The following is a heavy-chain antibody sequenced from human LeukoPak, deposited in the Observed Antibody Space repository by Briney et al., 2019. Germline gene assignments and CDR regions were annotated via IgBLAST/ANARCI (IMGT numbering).Heavy chain of an antibody. J-gene: IGHJ4*02. CDR1: GGTFSSYA. CDR2: IIPIFGTA. D-gene: IGHD6-19*01. V-gene: IGHV1-69*06. CDR3: AKDIASKGAVYYFDY. Sequence: SVKVSRKASGGTFSSYAISWVRQAPGQGLEWMGGIIPIFGTANYAQKFQGRVTITADKSTSTAYMELSSLRAEDTALYYCAKDIASKGAVYYFDYWGQGTLVTVSS.